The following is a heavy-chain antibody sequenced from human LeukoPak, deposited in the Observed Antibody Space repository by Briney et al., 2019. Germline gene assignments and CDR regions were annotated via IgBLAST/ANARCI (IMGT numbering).Heavy chain of an antibody. CDR3: ASWDTAMVPFDY. D-gene: IGHD5-18*01. CDR1: GFTVSSNY. V-gene: IGHV3-66*01. J-gene: IGHJ4*02. Sequence: PGGSLRLSCAASGFTVSSNYMSWVRQAPGKGLEWVSVTYSGGSTYYADSVKGRFTISRDNSKNTLYLQMNSLRAEDTAVYYCASWDTAMVPFDYWGQGTLVTVSS. CDR2: TYSGGST.